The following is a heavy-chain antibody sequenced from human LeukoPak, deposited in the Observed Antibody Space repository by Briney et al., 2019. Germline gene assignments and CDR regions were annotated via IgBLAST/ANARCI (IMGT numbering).Heavy chain of an antibody. D-gene: IGHD3-10*01. CDR1: GYSFTSYW. CDR2: IYPGDSDT. V-gene: IGHV5-51*01. Sequence: PGESLKISCKGSGYSFTSYWIGWVRQMPGKGLEWMGIIYPGDSDTRHSPSFQGQVTISADKSISTAYLQWSSLKASDTAMYYCARPGALLWFGEPLDYFDYWGQGTLVTVSS. CDR3: ARPGALLWFGEPLDYFDY. J-gene: IGHJ4*02.